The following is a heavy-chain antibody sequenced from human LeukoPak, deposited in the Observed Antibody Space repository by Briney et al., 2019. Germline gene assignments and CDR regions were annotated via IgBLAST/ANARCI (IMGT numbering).Heavy chain of an antibody. V-gene: IGHV3-13*01. Sequence: PGGSLRLSCAASGFTLSRYDMHWARQATGKGLEWVSAIGTAGDTYDPGSVKGRFTISRENAKNSLYLQMNSLRAGDTAVYYCARDRTVRGVRYGMDVWGQGTTVTVSS. J-gene: IGHJ6*02. CDR2: IGTAGDT. D-gene: IGHD3-10*01. CDR1: GFTLSRYD. CDR3: ARDRTVRGVRYGMDV.